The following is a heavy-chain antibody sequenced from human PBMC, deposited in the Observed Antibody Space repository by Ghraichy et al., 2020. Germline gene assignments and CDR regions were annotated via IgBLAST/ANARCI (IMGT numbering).Heavy chain of an antibody. V-gene: IGHV4-34*01. CDR3: ARDGHSSGRAFDI. J-gene: IGHJ3*02. Sequence: SETLSLTCAVYGGSFSGYYWSWIRQPPGKGLEWIGEINHSGSTNYNPSLKSRVTISVDTSKNQFSLKLSSVTAADTAVYYCARDGHSSGRAFDIWGQGTMVTVSS. D-gene: IGHD6-19*01. CDR2: INHSGST. CDR1: GGSFSGYY.